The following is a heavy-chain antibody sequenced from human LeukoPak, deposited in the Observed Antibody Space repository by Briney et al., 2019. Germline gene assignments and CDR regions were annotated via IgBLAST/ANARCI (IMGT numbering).Heavy chain of an antibody. Sequence: PGGSLRLSCAASGFTFSDYWMHWVRQAPGKGLVWVSRISNDGGTTTYADSVRGRFTISRDNAKNTLYLQMNSLRAEDTAVYYCARDCGSTGCDYWGQGTLVTVSS. CDR3: ARDCGSTGCDY. CDR1: GFTFSDYW. D-gene: IGHD2-2*01. J-gene: IGHJ4*02. CDR2: ISNDGGTT. V-gene: IGHV3-74*01.